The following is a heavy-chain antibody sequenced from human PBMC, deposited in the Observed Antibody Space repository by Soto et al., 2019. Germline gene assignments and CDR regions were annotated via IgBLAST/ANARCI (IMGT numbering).Heavy chain of an antibody. CDR3: ARQNSGSYIFGDYYYYYGMDV. CDR1: GGSISSYY. CDR2: IYYSGST. V-gene: IGHV4-59*08. J-gene: IGHJ6*02. Sequence: SETLSLTCTVSGGSISSYYWSWIRQPPGKGLEWIGSIYYSGSTNYNPSLKSRVTISVDTSKNQFSLKLSSVTAADTAVYYCARQNSGSYIFGDYYYYYGMDVWGQGTTVTVSS. D-gene: IGHD1-26*01.